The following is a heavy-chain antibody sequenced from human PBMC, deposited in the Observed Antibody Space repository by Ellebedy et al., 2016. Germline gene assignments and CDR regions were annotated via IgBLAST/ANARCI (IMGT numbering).Heavy chain of an antibody. CDR3: ARPAGYCGGDCPSRYYYGMDV. D-gene: IGHD2-21*02. CDR2: IIPIFGTA. CDR1: GGTFSSYA. Sequence: SVKVSCKASGGTFSSYAISWVRQAPGQGLEWMGGIIPIFGTANYAQTFQGRVTITADESTSTAYMELSSLRSEDTAVYYCARPAGYCGGDCPSRYYYGMDVWGQGTTVTVSS. V-gene: IGHV1-69*13. J-gene: IGHJ6*02.